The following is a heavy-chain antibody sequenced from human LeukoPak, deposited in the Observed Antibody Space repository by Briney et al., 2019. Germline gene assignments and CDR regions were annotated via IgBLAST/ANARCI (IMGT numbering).Heavy chain of an antibody. CDR2: IYTSGST. V-gene: IGHV4-4*07. CDR3: ARIYSSSWFLNWFDP. CDR1: GGSISSYY. J-gene: IGHJ5*02. Sequence: SETLSLTCTVSGGSISSYYWSWIRQPAGKGLEWIGRIYTSGSTNYNPSLKSRVTMSVDTSKNQFSLKLNSVTAADTAVYYCARIYSSSWFLNWFDPWGQGTLVTVSS. D-gene: IGHD6-13*01.